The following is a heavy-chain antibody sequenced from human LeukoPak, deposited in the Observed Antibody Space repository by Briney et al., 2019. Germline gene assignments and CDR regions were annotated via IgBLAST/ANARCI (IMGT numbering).Heavy chain of an antibody. Sequence: GRSLRLSCAASGFTFSTYAMHWVRQAPGKGLEWVAVISYDGSNKYYADSVKGRFTISRDNSKNTLYLQMNSLRAEDTAVYYCARGGITMIVILDYWGQGTLVTVSS. V-gene: IGHV3-30-3*01. CDR1: GFTFSTYA. CDR3: ARGGITMIVILDY. D-gene: IGHD3-22*01. CDR2: ISYDGSNK. J-gene: IGHJ4*02.